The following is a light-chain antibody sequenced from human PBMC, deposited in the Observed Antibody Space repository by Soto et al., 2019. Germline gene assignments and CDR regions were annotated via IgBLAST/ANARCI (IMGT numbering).Light chain of an antibody. J-gene: IGKJ1*01. V-gene: IGKV3-11*01. CDR3: QQYNNWPRT. CDR2: GAS. CDR1: QSISRY. Sequence: IVLTQSPGTLSLSPGERTTLSFRASQSISRYLAWYQQKPGQGPRLLIYGASSRATGTPDRFSGSGSGTDFTLTISSLEPEDFAVYYCQQYNNWPRTFGQGTKVDIK.